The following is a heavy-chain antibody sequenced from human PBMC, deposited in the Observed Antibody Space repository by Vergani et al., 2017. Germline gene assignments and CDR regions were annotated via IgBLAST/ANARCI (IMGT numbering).Heavy chain of an antibody. Sequence: QVQLVQSGAEVKKPGSSVKVSCKASGGTFSSYAISWVRQAPGQGLEWMGWISAYNGNTNYAQKLQGRVTMTTDTSTSTAYMELRSLRAEDTAVYYCAKDLTGFFYGDYSAPFDYWGQGTLVTVSS. CDR2: ISAYNGNT. J-gene: IGHJ4*02. D-gene: IGHD4-17*01. CDR1: GGTFSSYA. CDR3: AKDLTGFFYGDYSAPFDY. V-gene: IGHV1-18*01.